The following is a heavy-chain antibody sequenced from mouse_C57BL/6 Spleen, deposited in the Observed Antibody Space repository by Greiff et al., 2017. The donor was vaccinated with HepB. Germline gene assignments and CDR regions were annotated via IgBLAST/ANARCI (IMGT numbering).Heavy chain of an antibody. J-gene: IGHJ4*01. D-gene: IGHD2-4*01. V-gene: IGHV1-82*01. CDR3: AREDMITEAMDY. CDR1: GYAFSSSW. Sequence: QVQLQQSGPELVKPGASVKISCKASGYAFSSSWMNWVKQRPGKGLEWIGRIYPGDGDTNYNGKFKGKATLTADKSSSTAYMQLSSLTSEDSAVYFCAREDMITEAMDYWGQGTSVTVSS. CDR2: IYPGDGDT.